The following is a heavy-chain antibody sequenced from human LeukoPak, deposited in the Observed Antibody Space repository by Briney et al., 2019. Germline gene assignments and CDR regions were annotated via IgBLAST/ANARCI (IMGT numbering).Heavy chain of an antibody. J-gene: IGHJ4*02. CDR1: GGSFSGYY. Sequence: SETLSLTSAVYGGSFSGYYWSWIRQPPGKGLEWIGEINHSGSTNYNPSLKSRVTISVDTSKNQFSLKLSSVTAADTAVYYCARGATGTADYWGQGTLVTVSS. CDR3: ARGATGTADY. V-gene: IGHV4-34*01. CDR2: INHSGST. D-gene: IGHD1-1*01.